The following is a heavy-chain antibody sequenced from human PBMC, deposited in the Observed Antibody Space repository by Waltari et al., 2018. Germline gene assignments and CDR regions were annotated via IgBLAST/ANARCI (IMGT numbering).Heavy chain of an antibody. D-gene: IGHD2-15*01. CDR2: ISQNGATT. Sequence: EVQVLESGGGLVQCGRSLRLSCAASGFTFDNTVMSWVRQAPGKGLEWVSSISQNGATTYYADSVKGRFTISRDNSQNTLYLEMSSLNAEDTAIYYCVKTEVVLAIPPPWYFDLWGRGALVTVSS. V-gene: IGHV3-23*01. CDR3: VKTEVVLAIPPPWYFDL. CDR1: GFTFDNTV. J-gene: IGHJ2*01.